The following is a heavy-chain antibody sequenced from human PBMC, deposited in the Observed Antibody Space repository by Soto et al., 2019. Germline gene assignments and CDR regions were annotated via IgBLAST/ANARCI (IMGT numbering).Heavy chain of an antibody. CDR3: AKADIYDYVWGSYRYYFDY. CDR1: GFTFSSYA. CDR2: ISGSGGST. J-gene: IGHJ4*02. D-gene: IGHD3-16*02. V-gene: IGHV3-23*01. Sequence: GGSLRLSCAASGFTFSSYAMSWVRQAPGKGLEWVSAISGSGGSTYYADSVKGRFTISRDNSKNTLYLQMNSLRAEDTAVYYCAKADIYDYVWGSYRYYFDYWGQGTLVTVSS.